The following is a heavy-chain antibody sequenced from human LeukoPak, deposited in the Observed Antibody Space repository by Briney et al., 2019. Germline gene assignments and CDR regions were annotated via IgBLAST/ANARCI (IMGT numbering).Heavy chain of an antibody. V-gene: IGHV4-59*01. Sequence: SETLSLTCTVSDGSISSYYWSWIRQPPGKGLEWIGYIYYSGSTNYNPSLKSRVTISVDTSKNQFSLKLSSVTAADTAVYYCARASVGLYYYYYYGMDVWGQGTTVTVSS. CDR1: DGSISSYY. J-gene: IGHJ6*02. CDR2: IYYSGST. CDR3: ARASVGLYYYYYYGMDV.